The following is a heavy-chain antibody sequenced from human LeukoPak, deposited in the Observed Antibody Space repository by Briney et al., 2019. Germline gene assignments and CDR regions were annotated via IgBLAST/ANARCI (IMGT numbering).Heavy chain of an antibody. Sequence: PGASLRLSCRASGFTFSDYAMNWVRQTPERGLEWVAATTAGGDTTYYADSAKGRFTISRDNFRSTLTLQMSSLKYEDTAVYYCAKGWPIAGDIKGWFTLWGQGTLVTVSS. V-gene: IGHV3-23*01. CDR1: GFTFSDYA. J-gene: IGHJ4*02. D-gene: IGHD6-19*01. CDR3: AKGWPIAGDIKGWFTL. CDR2: TTAGGDTT.